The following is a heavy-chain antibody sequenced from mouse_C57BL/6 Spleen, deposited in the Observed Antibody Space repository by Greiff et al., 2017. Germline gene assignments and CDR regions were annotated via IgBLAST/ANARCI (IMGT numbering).Heavy chain of an antibody. V-gene: IGHV3-6*01. CDR1: GYSITSGYY. CDR3: AREGTTVVADWYFDV. D-gene: IGHD1-1*01. CDR2: ISYDGSN. Sequence: EVKLMESGPGLAKPSQSLSLTCSVTGYSITSGYYWNWIRQFPGNKLEWMGYISYDGSNNYNPSLKNRISITRDTSKNQFFRKLNSVTTEDTATYYCAREGTTVVADWYFDVWGTGTTVTVSS. J-gene: IGHJ1*03.